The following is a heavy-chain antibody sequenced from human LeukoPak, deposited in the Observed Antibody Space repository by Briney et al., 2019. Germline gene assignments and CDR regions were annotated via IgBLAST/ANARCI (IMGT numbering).Heavy chain of an antibody. CDR1: GFSFGTYA. CDR2: VSGSGGNT. D-gene: IGHD3-22*01. J-gene: IGHJ4*02. CDR3: TKGGVVSAFGY. V-gene: IGHV3-23*01. Sequence: PGGSLRLSCAASGFSFGTYAMTWVRQAPGKGLECVSTVSGSGGNTYYTDSVKGRFTISRDNSKNTLFLQMSSLRAEDTALYYCTKGGVVSAFGYWGQRVLVTVSS.